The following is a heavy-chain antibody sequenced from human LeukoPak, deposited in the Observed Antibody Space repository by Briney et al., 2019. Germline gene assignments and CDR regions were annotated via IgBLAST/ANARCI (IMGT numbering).Heavy chain of an antibody. CDR3: ARAGLTTVTRNWFDP. CDR2: ISSSSSYI. V-gene: IGHV3-21*01. Sequence: GGSLRLSCAASGFTFSSYSMNWVRQAPGKGLEWVSSISSSSSYIYYADSVKGRFTISRDNAKNSLYLQMNSLRAEDTAVYYCARAGLTTVTRNWFDPWGQGTLVTVSS. D-gene: IGHD4-17*01. CDR1: GFTFSSYS. J-gene: IGHJ5*02.